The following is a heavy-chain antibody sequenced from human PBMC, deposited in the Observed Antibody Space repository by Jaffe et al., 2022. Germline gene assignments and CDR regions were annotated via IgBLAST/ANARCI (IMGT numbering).Heavy chain of an antibody. CDR3: ARRTVTTWFDP. V-gene: IGHV4-39*01. J-gene: IGHJ5*02. CDR1: GGSISSSSYY. CDR2: IYYSGST. D-gene: IGHD4-4*01. Sequence: QLQLQESGPGLVKPSETLSLTCTVSGGSISSSSYYWGWIRQPPGKGLEWIGSIYYSGSTYYNPSLKSRVTISVDTSKNQFSLKLSSVTAADTAVYYCARRTVTTWFDPWGQGTLVTVSS.